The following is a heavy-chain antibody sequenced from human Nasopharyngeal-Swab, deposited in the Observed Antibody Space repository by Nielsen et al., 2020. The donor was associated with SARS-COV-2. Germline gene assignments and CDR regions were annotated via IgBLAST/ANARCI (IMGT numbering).Heavy chain of an antibody. Sequence: GESLKISCAASGFTFSSYSMNWVRQAPGKGLEWVSSISSSSSYIYYADSVKGQFTISRDNAKNSLYLQMNSLRAEDTAVYYCARYYGGSSPIDYWGQGTLVTVSS. J-gene: IGHJ4*02. CDR1: GFTFSSYS. CDR2: ISSSSSYI. CDR3: ARYYGGSSPIDY. D-gene: IGHD6-6*01. V-gene: IGHV3-21*01.